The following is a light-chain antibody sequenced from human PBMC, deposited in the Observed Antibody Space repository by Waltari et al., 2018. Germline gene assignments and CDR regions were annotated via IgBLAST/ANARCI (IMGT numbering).Light chain of an antibody. V-gene: IGLV2-11*01. CDR3: CSYAGSYTLV. Sequence: QSALTQPRSVSGSPGQSVTISCTGTSSAVGRYNYVSWYQQHPGKAPKLMIYDVSKRPSGVPDRFSGSKSGNTASLTISGLQDEDEADYYCCSYAGSYTLVFGGGTKLTVL. CDR2: DVS. J-gene: IGLJ3*02. CDR1: SSAVGRYNY.